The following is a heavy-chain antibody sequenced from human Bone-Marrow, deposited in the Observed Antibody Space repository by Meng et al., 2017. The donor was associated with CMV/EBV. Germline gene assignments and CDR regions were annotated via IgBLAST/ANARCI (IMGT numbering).Heavy chain of an antibody. CDR2: IYYSGST. V-gene: IGHV4-59*01. J-gene: IGHJ4*02. CDR1: GGSISTYY. Sequence: SETLSLTCTVSGGSISTYYWSWIRQPPGKGLEWNGYIYYSGSTNYNPSLKSRVTTSVDTSKNQFSLKLSSVTAADTAVYYCARGRRRIVGATDWGQGTLVTVSS. D-gene: IGHD1-26*01. CDR3: ARGRRRIVGATD.